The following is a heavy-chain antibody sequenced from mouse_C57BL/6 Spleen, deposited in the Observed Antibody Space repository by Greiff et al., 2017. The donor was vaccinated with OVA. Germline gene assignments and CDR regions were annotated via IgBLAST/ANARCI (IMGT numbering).Heavy chain of an antibody. V-gene: IGHV1-26*01. Sequence: VQLQQSGPELVKPGASVKISCKASGYTFTDYYMNWVKQSHGKSLEWIGDINPNNGGTSYNQKFKGKATLTVDKSSSTAYMELRSLTSDYSAVSSCARYYGYLFAYWGQGPLVTVSA. CDR1: GYTFTDYY. CDR2: INPNNGGT. CDR3: ARYYGYLFAY. J-gene: IGHJ3*01. D-gene: IGHD2-3*01.